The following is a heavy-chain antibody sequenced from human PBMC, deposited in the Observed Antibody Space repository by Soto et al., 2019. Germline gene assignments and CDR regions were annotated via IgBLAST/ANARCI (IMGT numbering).Heavy chain of an antibody. CDR2: IIPIFGTA. V-gene: IGHV1-69*01. CDR3: ARSASGDDLAYDYYGMDV. CDR1: GGTFSSYA. J-gene: IGHJ6*02. D-gene: IGHD5-12*01. Sequence: QVQLVQSGAEVKKPGSSVKVSCKASGGTFSSYAISWVRQAPGQGLEWMGGIIPIFGTANYAQKFQGRVTITADESTSTAYMELSSLRSEDTAVYYCARSASGDDLAYDYYGMDVWGQGTTVTVSS.